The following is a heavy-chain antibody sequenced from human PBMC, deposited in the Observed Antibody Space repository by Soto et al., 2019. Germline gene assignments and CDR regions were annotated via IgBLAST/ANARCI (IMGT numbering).Heavy chain of an antibody. J-gene: IGHJ4*02. D-gene: IGHD7-27*01. CDR2: ISWNSGSI. Sequence: EVQLVESGGGLVQPGRSLRLSCAASGFTFDDYAMHWVRQAPGKGLEWVSGISWNSGSIGYADSVKGRFTISRDNAKNSLYLQMNSLRAEDTALYYCAKDMGTRWGFGSCDYWGQGTLVTVSS. CDR1: GFTFDDYA. CDR3: AKDMGTRWGFGSCDY. V-gene: IGHV3-9*01.